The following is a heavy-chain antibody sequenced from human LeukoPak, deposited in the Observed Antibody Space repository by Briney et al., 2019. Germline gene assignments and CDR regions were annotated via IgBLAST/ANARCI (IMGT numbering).Heavy chain of an antibody. V-gene: IGHV4-31*03. CDR1: GGSISSGGYY. Sequence: SETLSLTCTVSGGSISSGGYYWSWIRQHPGKGLEWIGYIYYRGSTYYNPSLKGRVTIPVDTSKNQFSLKLSSVTAADTAVYYCARDSFYSSGLDYWGQGTLVTVSS. CDR3: ARDSFYSSGLDY. CDR2: IYYRGST. J-gene: IGHJ4*02. D-gene: IGHD6-19*01.